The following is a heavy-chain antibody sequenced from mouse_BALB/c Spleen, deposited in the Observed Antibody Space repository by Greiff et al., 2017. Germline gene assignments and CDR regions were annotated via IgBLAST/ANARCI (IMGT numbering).Heavy chain of an antibody. CDR1: GFAFSSYD. J-gene: IGHJ4*01. CDR2: ISSGGGST. D-gene: IGHD2-1*01. CDR3: ARIYYGNYAMDY. Sequence: EVQVVESGGGLVKPGGSLKLSCAASGFAFSSYDMSWVRQTPEKRLEWVAYISSGGGSTYYPDTVKGRFTISRDNAKNTLYLQMSSLKSEDTAMYYCARIYYGNYAMDYWGQGTSVTVSS. V-gene: IGHV5-12-1*01.